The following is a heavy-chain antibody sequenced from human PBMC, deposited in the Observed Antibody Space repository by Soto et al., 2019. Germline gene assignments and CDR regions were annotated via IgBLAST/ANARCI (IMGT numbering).Heavy chain of an antibody. CDR2: IIPILGIA. CDR1: GGTFSSYT. CDR3: ARDSSGRYFFDY. Sequence: GASVKVSCKASGGTFSSYTISWVRQAPGQGLEWMGRIIPILGIANYAQKFQGRVTITADKSTSTAYMELSSLRSEDTAVYYCARDSSGRYFFDYWGQGTLVIVSS. D-gene: IGHD1-26*01. V-gene: IGHV1-69*04. J-gene: IGHJ4*02.